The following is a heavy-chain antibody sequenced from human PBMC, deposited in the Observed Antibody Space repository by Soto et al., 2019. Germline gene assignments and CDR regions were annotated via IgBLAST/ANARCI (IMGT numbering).Heavy chain of an antibody. Sequence: QVQLVESGGGVVQPGRSLRLSCAASGFTFSSYGMHWVRHAPGKGLEWVAVISYDGSNKYYADSVKGRFTISSDNSKNPLCLHMNSPRAEDTAVYYCANPTYWGGDCDWAEYFQHWGQGTLVTVCS. CDR2: ISYDGSNK. J-gene: IGHJ1*01. CDR1: GFTFSSYG. V-gene: IGHV3-30*18. CDR3: ANPTYWGGDCDWAEYFQH. D-gene: IGHD2-21*02.